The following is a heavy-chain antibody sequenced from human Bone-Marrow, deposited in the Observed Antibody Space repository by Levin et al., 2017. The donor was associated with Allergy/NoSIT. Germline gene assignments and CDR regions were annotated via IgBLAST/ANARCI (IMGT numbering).Heavy chain of an antibody. CDR3: ARDSEYSSSWGDYYHGMDV. V-gene: IGHV3-11*01. J-gene: IGHJ6*02. CDR1: GFSFSDYY. D-gene: IGHD6-13*01. Sequence: GGSLRLSCVASGFSFSDYYMSWIRQAPGKGLEWVAYLSTGSSIIYYVDSVRGRFTISRDNSKNSLYLRMNNLRADDTAIYYCARDSEYSSSWGDYYHGMDVWGQGTTVTVS. CDR2: LSTGSSII.